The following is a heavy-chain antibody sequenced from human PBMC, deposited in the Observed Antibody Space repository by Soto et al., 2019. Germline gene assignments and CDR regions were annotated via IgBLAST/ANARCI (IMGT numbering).Heavy chain of an antibody. Sequence: GESQKISCKGSGYSFTSYWSGGGRQMPGKGLEGMGIIYPGDSDTRYSPSFQGQVTTSADKSISTAYLQWSSLKASDTAMYYCARGSSSSWYRWFDPWGQGTLVTVS. D-gene: IGHD6-13*01. J-gene: IGHJ5*02. CDR3: ARGSSSSWYRWFDP. V-gene: IGHV5-51*01. CDR2: IYPGDSDT. CDR1: GYSFTSYW.